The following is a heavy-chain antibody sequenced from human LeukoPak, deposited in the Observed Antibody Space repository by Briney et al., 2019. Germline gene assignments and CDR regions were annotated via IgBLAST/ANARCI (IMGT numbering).Heavy chain of an antibody. D-gene: IGHD6-13*01. CDR1: DYSISSGDYY. V-gene: IGHV4-61*02. CDR2: IYTSGST. CDR3: AREERLYSSSWYPRPYYYYMDV. J-gene: IGHJ6*03. Sequence: MTSETLSLTCTVSDYSISSGDYYWGWIRQPAGKGLEWIGRIYTSGSTNYNPSLKSRVTMSVDTSKNQFSLKLTSVTAADTAVYYCAREERLYSSSWYPRPYYYYMDVWGKGTTVTISS.